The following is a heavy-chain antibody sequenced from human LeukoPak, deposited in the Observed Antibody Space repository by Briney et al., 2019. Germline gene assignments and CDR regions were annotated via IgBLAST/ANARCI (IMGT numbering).Heavy chain of an antibody. CDR1: GGSFNGYS. D-gene: IGHD6-19*01. J-gene: IGHJ5*02. CDR2: IIHSGGT. Sequence: SETVSLTCAVSGGSFNGYSYTWIRQPPGKGLEWIGEIIHSGGTSYNPSLKSRLTISVDTSRKQFSLKLTSVTAADTALYFCARGPLAFRRVAGIFSWGRGTQVTVSS. CDR3: ARGPLAFRRVAGIFS. V-gene: IGHV4-34*01.